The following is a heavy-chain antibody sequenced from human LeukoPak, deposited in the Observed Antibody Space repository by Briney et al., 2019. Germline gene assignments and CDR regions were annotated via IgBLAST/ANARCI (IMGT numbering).Heavy chain of an antibody. V-gene: IGHV3-9*01. CDR3: AKDNRAAAGRGYFDY. CDR1: GFTFDDYA. J-gene: IGHJ4*02. CDR2: ISWNSGSI. Sequence: GRTLRLSRAASGFTFDDYAVHWVRQAPGKGLEWVSGISWNSGSIGYADSVKGRFTISRDNAKNSLYLQMNSLRAEDTALYYCAKDNRAAAGRGYFDYGGQGTLVTVSS. D-gene: IGHD6-13*01.